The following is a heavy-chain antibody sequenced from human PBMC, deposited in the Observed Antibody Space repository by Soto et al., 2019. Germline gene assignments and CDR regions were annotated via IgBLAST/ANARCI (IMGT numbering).Heavy chain of an antibody. CDR1: GGSISSYY. J-gene: IGHJ6*03. V-gene: IGHV4-59*08. CDR2: IYYSGST. D-gene: IGHD3-3*01. Sequence: SETLSLTCTVSGGSISSYYWSWIRQPPGKGLEWIGYIYYSGSTNYNPSLKSRVTISVDTSKNQFSLKLSSVTAADTAAYYCARQSSITIFGVVIMVYMDVWGKGTTVTVSS. CDR3: ARQSSITIFGVVIMVYMDV.